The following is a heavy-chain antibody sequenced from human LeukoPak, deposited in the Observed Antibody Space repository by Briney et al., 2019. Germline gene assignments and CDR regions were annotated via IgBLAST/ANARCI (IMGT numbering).Heavy chain of an antibody. Sequence: SETLSLTCTVSGGSINGYYWTWIRQPPGKGLEWIGYISDSGSTNYSPSLKSRVTMSVDSSNTEFSLRLNSVTAADTAVYYCARVFRGAVTSNWFDPRGQGTLVTVSS. CDR1: GGSINGYY. V-gene: IGHV4-59*01. D-gene: IGHD4-17*01. CDR2: ISDSGST. J-gene: IGHJ5*02. CDR3: ARVFRGAVTSNWFDP.